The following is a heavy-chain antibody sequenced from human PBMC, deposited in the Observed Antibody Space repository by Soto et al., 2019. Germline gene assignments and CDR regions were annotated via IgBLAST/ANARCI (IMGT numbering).Heavy chain of an antibody. CDR2: ISAYNGNT. Sequence: ASVKVSCKASGYTFTSYGISWVRQAPGQGLEWMGWISAYNGNTNYAQKLQGRVTMTTDTSTSTAYMELRSLRSDDTAVYYCAIDLSGTMARLWFDPWGQGTLVTVSS. V-gene: IGHV1-18*01. CDR1: GYTFTSYG. J-gene: IGHJ5*02. D-gene: IGHD1-1*01. CDR3: AIDLSGTMARLWFDP.